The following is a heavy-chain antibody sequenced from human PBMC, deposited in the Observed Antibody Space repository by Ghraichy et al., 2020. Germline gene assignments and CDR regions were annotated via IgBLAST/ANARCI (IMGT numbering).Heavy chain of an antibody. D-gene: IGHD6-19*01. CDR2: INHSGIT. CDR1: GGSFSGYQ. J-gene: IGHJ6*02. Sequence: EPLSLTCAVYGGSFSGYQWRWIRQPPGKGLEWLGEINHSGITNYNPSLKSRVTISVDTSKNQFYLKLTSVTAADTAVYYGARGGSGWLGEADYYYGMDVWGQGTTVTVSS. V-gene: IGHV4-34*01. CDR3: ARGGSGWLGEADYYYGMDV.